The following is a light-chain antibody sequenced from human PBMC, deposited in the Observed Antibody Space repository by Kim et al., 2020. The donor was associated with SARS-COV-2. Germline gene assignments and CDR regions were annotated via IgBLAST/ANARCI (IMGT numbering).Light chain of an antibody. CDR2: HDS. V-gene: IGLV3-21*04. J-gene: IGLJ1*01. CDR1: TIGSKR. CDR3: QVWDSYSDHPYV. Sequence: PGKTAGITCGGNTIGSKRVHWYKPKPGKAPVLAIYHDSDRPSGIPERFSGSNSGNTATLTISRVEAGDEADYYCQVWDSYSDHPYVFGTGTKVTVL.